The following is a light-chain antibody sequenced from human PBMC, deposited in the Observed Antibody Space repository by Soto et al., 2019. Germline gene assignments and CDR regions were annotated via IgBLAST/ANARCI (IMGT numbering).Light chain of an antibody. CDR2: GNS. V-gene: IGLV1-40*01. J-gene: IGLJ2*01. CDR3: QAYDSSLIVG. CDR1: SSNIGAGYD. Sequence: QSVLTQPPSVSGAPGQRVTISCTGSSSNIGAGYDVHWYQQLPGTAPKLLIYGNSNRPSGVPDRFSGSKSGTSDSLAITGLQAEDEADYYCQAYDSSLIVGFGGGTKLTVL.